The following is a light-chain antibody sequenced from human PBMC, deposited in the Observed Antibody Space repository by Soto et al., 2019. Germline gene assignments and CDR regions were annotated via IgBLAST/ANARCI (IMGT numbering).Light chain of an antibody. V-gene: IGKV1-9*01. CDR2: AAS. Sequence: IQMTQSPSSLSATVGDRVTITCRASQDVSSYLVWYQQKPGRAPELLIYAASTLQSGVPSRFSGSGSGTEFTLTISSLQTEDCATYSCQQRSYYPRTFGQGNKLEIK. CDR3: QQRSYYPRT. J-gene: IGKJ2*01. CDR1: QDVSSY.